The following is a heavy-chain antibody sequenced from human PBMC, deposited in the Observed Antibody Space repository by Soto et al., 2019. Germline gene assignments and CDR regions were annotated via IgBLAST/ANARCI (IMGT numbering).Heavy chain of an antibody. CDR1: GYTFTSYY. Sequence: GAAVKVSCKACGYTFTSYYMHWVRQAPGQGLEWMGIINPSGGSTSYAQKFQGRVTMTRDTSTSTVYMELSSLRSEDTAVYYCARDHSDRSGCQLWGQGTLVTVSS. V-gene: IGHV1-46*01. D-gene: IGHD6-19*01. CDR2: INPSGGST. J-gene: IGHJ4*02. CDR3: ARDHSDRSGCQL.